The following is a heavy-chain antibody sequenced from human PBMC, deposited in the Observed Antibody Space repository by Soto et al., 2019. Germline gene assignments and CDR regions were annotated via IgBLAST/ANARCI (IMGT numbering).Heavy chain of an antibody. D-gene: IGHD3-3*01. CDR2: ITSTSTYI. V-gene: IGHV3-21*01. J-gene: IGHJ5*02. CDR3: ARERNFGVTHLS. Sequence: EVQLVESGGGLVKPGGSLRLSCAASGFTFSSYTMNWVRQAPGKGLEWVSSITSTSTYIYYADSVKGRFTISSDNAKNSLYLQMNSMRAGDTGVYYCARERNFGVTHLSWGQGTLVTVS. CDR1: GFTFSSYT.